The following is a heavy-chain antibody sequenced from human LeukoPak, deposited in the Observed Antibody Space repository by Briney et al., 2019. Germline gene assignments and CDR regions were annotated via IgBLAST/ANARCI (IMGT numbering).Heavy chain of an antibody. CDR1: GGTFSGYF. CDR2: INHSGST. Sequence: SETLSLTRAVCGGTFSGYFWNWIRPPPGKGVAWIGEINHSGSTNYNPSLKKRVTISVDTSKNQFSLKLSSVTAADTAVYYCARRPPNSSGDYYGDYWGQGNLVTVSS. CDR3: ARRPPNSSGDYYGDY. D-gene: IGHD3-22*01. J-gene: IGHJ4*02. V-gene: IGHV4-34*01.